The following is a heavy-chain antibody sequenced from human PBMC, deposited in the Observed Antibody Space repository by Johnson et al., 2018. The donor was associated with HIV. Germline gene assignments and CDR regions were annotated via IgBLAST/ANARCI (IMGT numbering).Heavy chain of an antibody. V-gene: IGHV3-66*01. D-gene: IGHD4-17*01. J-gene: IGHJ3*02. CDR2: IYSGGST. CDR3: ASPVDAFDI. Sequence: VQLVESGGGLVKPGGSLRLSCAASGFTFDDYAMHWVRQAPGKGLEWVSVIYSGGSTYYADSVKGRFTISRDNSKNTLYLQMNSLRAEDTAVYYCASPVDAFDIWGQGTMVTVSS. CDR1: GFTFDDYA.